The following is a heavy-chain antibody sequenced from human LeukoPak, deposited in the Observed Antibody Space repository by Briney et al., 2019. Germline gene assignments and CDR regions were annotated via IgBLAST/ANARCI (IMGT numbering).Heavy chain of an antibody. CDR2: INPNSGGT. CDR3: AREVPIRPRSYQGWFDP. V-gene: IGHV1-2*06. J-gene: IGHJ5*02. Sequence: ASVTVSCKASGYTFTVYYMHWVRQAPGQGLEWMGRINPNSGGTNYAQKFQGRVTMTRDTSISTAYMELSRLRSDDTAVYYCAREVPIRPRSYQGWFDPWGQGTLVTVSS. D-gene: IGHD1-26*01. CDR1: GYTFTVYY.